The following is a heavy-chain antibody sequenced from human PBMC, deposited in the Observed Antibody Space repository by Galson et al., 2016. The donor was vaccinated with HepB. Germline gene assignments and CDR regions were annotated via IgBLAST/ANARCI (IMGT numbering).Heavy chain of an antibody. CDR3: TRVHREGIAAAGLQI. Sequence: SLRLSCAASGFPFSNYWMHWVRQAPGKGPVWVSRINSDGSSTTYADSVKVRFTISRDNAKNTLYLQMNSLRAEDTALYYCTRVHREGIAAAGLQIWGQGTLVIVSS. CDR2: INSDGSST. CDR1: GFPFSNYW. V-gene: IGHV3-74*01. D-gene: IGHD6-13*01. J-gene: IGHJ4*02.